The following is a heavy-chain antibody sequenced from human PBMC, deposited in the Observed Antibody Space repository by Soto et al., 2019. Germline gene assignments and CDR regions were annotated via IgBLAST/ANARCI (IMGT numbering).Heavy chain of an antibody. Sequence: GGSLRLSCAASGFTFGDSAMHWVRQAPGKGLDWVSGIGWNSGTILYADSVKGRFTISRDNAKNSLYLQMDSLRAEDTALYYCVKVVKAGYAFEIWGQGTMVTVS. V-gene: IGHV3-9*01. D-gene: IGHD3-16*02. CDR2: IGWNSGTI. J-gene: IGHJ3*02. CDR3: VKVVKAGYAFEI. CDR1: GFTFGDSA.